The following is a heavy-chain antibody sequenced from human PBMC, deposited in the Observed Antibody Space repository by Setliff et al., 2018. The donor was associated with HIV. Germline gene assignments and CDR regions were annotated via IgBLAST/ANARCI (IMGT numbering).Heavy chain of an antibody. J-gene: IGHJ5*02. CDR2: ISAYNGHT. V-gene: IGHV1-18*01. D-gene: IGHD2-2*01. Sequence: ASVKVSCKASGYTFTSYGISWVRQAPGQGLEWMGWISAYNGHTNYAQKFQGRVTMTIDTSTSTAYTELSSLRSDDTAVYYCARDVPTYCSSINCYDTMNQNWFDPWGQGTLVTVSS. CDR1: GYTFTSYG. CDR3: ARDVPTYCSSINCYDTMNQNWFDP.